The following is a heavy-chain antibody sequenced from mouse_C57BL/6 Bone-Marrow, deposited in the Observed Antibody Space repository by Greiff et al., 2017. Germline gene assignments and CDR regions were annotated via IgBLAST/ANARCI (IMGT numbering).Heavy chain of an antibody. Sequence: QVHVKQPGAELVMPGASVKLSCKASGYTFTSSWMHWVKQRPGQGLEWIGEIDPSDSYTNYNQKFKGKSTLTVDKSSSTAYMQLSSLTSEDSAVDYCASRLTAMDYWGQGTSVTVSA. V-gene: IGHV1-69*01. J-gene: IGHJ4*01. CDR3: ASRLTAMDY. CDR2: IDPSDSYT. CDR1: GYTFTSSW. D-gene: IGHD1-3*01.